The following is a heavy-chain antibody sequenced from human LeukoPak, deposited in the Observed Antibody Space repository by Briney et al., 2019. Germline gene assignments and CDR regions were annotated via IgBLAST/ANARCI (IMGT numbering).Heavy chain of an antibody. Sequence: PGGSLRLSCAASGFTFSDYWMHWVRQAPGKGLVWVSRIDLAGEYTTHADSVKGRFTISRDNAKNTLYLQMNSLRAEDTAVYYCASGNPHAFDIWGQGTMVTVSS. CDR1: GFTFSDYW. J-gene: IGHJ3*02. V-gene: IGHV3-74*01. CDR3: ASGNPHAFDI. CDR2: IDLAGEYT.